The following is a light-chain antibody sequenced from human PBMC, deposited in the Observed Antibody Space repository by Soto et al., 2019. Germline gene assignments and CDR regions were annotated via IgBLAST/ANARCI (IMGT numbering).Light chain of an antibody. Sequence: EIVLTQSPGTLSLSPGERATLSCRASQSVSNSLAWYQQKPGQPPRLLIYDVSNRATGIPDRFSGSGSGTDFTLTISRLEPEDFAVYYCQQYGSSGTFGQGTKVDIK. J-gene: IGKJ1*01. V-gene: IGKV3-20*01. CDR1: QSVSNS. CDR2: DVS. CDR3: QQYGSSGT.